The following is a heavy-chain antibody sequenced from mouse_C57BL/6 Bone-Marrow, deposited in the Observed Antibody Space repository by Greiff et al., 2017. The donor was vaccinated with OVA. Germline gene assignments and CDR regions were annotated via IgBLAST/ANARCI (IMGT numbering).Heavy chain of an antibody. Sequence: EGKVVESGEGLVKPGGALKLSCAAPGVTFRSYALSWVRQNPEKRREWVAYISSGGDYIYYADTVKGRFTISRDNARNTLYLQMSSLKSEDTAMYYCTRLLDAMDYWGQGTSVTVSS. D-gene: IGHD2-1*01. J-gene: IGHJ4*01. CDR1: GVTFRSYA. CDR2: ISSGGDYI. V-gene: IGHV5-9-1*02. CDR3: TRLLDAMDY.